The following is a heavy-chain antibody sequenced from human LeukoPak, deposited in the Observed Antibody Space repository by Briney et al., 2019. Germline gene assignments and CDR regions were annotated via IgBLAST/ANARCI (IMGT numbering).Heavy chain of an antibody. D-gene: IGHD3-3*02. CDR1: GFIFSSYC. V-gene: IGHV3-7*05. J-gene: IGHJ6*02. Sequence: GGSLRLSCAASGFIFSSYCMNWVRQAPGKGLEWVANIKEDGSAKYYVDPVKGRFTSSRDNAKTSLYLQMKSLIAEATDYYYCGINMGVWGQGTTVTVSS. CDR2: IKEDGSAK. CDR3: GINMGV.